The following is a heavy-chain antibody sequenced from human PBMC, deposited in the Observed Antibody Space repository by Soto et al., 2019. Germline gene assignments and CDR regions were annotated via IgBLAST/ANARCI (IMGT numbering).Heavy chain of an antibody. V-gene: IGHV4-39*01. Sequence: SETLSLTCTVSGDSISRNSYYWGWIRQPPGKGLEWIGAMFSTGSTYYNPSLKSRVTISVDTSKNHFSLKLRSVTAADTAVYFCARHGSDSAGYYQQLNWFDPWGQGTLVTVS. CDR1: GDSISRNSYY. CDR3: ARHGSDSAGYYQQLNWFDP. D-gene: IGHD3-22*01. CDR2: MFSTGST. J-gene: IGHJ5*02.